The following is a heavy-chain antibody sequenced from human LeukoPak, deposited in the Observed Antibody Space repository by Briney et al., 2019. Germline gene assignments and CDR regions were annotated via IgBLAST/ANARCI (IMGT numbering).Heavy chain of an antibody. V-gene: IGHV4-31*03. CDR1: GGSISSGGYN. J-gene: IGHJ4*02. Sequence: PSETLSLTCTVSGGSISSGGYNWRWIRQHPGKGLECIGCIYYSGSTYYNPSLKSRVTISVDTSKNQFSLKLSSVTAADTAVYYCARGSYVGPTSGYFDYWGQGTLVTVSS. CDR3: ARGSYVGPTSGYFDY. D-gene: IGHD1-26*01. CDR2: IYYSGST.